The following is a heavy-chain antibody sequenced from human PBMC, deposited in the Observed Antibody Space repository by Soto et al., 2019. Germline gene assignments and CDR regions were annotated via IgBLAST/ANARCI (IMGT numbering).Heavy chain of an antibody. J-gene: IGHJ4*02. CDR1: GGSVSNKTYY. V-gene: IGHV4-61*01. Sequence: SETLSLTCSVSGGSVSNKTYYWSWIRQPPGKRLEWIGYVYYSGTTNYNPSLKSRVTISVDLSKNQFSLRLSSVTTADTAVYFCARDFGHGYYLDYWGRGTLVTVSS. CDR2: VYYSGTT. D-gene: IGHD3-3*01. CDR3: ARDFGHGYYLDY.